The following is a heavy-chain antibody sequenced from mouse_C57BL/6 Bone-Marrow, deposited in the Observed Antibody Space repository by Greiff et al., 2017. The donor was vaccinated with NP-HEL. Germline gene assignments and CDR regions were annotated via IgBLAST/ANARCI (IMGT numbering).Heavy chain of an antibody. CDR3: ARKRGLYYGSSYWYFDV. Sequence: VQLQQSGPGLVAPSQSLSITCTVSGFSLTSYAISWVRQPPGKGLEWLGVIWTGGGTNYNSALKSRLSISKDNSKSQVFLKMNSLQTDDTARYYCARKRGLYYGSSYWYFDVWGTGTTVTVSS. V-gene: IGHV2-9-1*01. CDR2: IWTGGGT. CDR1: GFSLTSYA. J-gene: IGHJ1*03. D-gene: IGHD1-1*01.